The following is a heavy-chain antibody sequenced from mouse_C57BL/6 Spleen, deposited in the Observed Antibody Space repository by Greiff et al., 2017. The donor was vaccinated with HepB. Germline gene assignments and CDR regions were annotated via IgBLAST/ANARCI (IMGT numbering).Heavy chain of an antibody. Sequence: EVQLQQSGPELVKPGASVKISCKASGYTFTDYYMNSVKQSHGKSLEWIGDINPNNGGTSYNQKFKGKATLTVDKSSSTAYMELRSLTSEDSAVYYGERRTYYGSRDWYFDVWGTGTTVTVSS. CDR2: INPNNGGT. D-gene: IGHD1-1*01. CDR1: GYTFTDYY. J-gene: IGHJ1*03. V-gene: IGHV1-26*01. CDR3: ERRTYYGSRDWYFDV.